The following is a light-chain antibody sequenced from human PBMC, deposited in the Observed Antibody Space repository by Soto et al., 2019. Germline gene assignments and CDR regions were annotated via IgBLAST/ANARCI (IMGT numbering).Light chain of an antibody. J-gene: IGKJ4*01. CDR1: QGISTW. CDR3: QQANSFPFT. Sequence: DVQLTQSPSSVSASVGDRVTITCRASQGISTWLAWYQQIPGKAPKLLIFAASSLQNWVQSRFSGSGSGTDFTLTISSLQPEDVATYYCQQANSFPFTFGGGTRVEMK. CDR2: AAS. V-gene: IGKV1D-12*01.